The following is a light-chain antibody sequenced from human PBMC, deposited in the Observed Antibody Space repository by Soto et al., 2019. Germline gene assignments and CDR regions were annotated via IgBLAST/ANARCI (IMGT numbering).Light chain of an antibody. CDR3: RQFNSYPIT. J-gene: IGKJ5*01. Sequence: AIQLTQSPSSLSASVGDTVTITCRASQGVQNRLTWYQQKPGKPPKLLISNVSNLENVVPSRFSGSGSGTDFTFTINSLQPGDFATYYCRQFNSYPITFGQGTRL. CDR1: QGVQNR. CDR2: NVS. V-gene: IGKV1-13*02.